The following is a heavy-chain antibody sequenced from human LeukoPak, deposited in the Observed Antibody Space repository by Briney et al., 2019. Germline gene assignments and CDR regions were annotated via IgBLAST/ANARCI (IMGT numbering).Heavy chain of an antibody. CDR1: GYTFTSYH. V-gene: IGHV1-46*01. CDR2: INPSGGST. Sequence: ASVKVSCKASGYTFTSYHMHWVRQAPGQGLEWMGIINPSGGSTSYAQKFQGRVTMTRDTSTSTVYMELSSLRSEDTAVYYCARLGPVHDYYDSSGSDAYFDYWGQGTLVTVSS. J-gene: IGHJ4*02. CDR3: ARLGPVHDYYDSSGSDAYFDY. D-gene: IGHD3-22*01.